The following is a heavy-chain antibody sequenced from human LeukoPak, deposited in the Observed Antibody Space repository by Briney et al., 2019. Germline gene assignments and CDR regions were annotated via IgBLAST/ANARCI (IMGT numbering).Heavy chain of an antibody. CDR2: INLNSGGT. CDR3: ARVHSSSSGFDY. D-gene: IGHD6-6*01. J-gene: IGHJ4*02. V-gene: IGHV1-2*06. CDR1: GYTFTGYY. Sequence: ASVKVSCKASGYTFTGYYMHWVRQAPGQGLEWMGRINLNSGGTNYAQKFQGRVTMTRDTSISTAYMELSRLRSDDTAVYYCARVHSSSSGFDYWGQGTLVTVSS.